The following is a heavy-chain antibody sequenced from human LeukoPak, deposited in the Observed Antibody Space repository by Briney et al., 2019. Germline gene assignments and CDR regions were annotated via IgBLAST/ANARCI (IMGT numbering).Heavy chain of an antibody. CDR1: GGSISSSSYY. D-gene: IGHD3-10*01. Sequence: SETLSLTCTVSGGSISSSSYYWGWIRQPPGKGLEWIGSIYYSGSTYYNPSLKSRVTISVDTSKNQFSLKLSSVTAADTAVYYCATDSRGRYLKFIDYWGQGTLVTVSS. CDR2: IYYSGST. CDR3: ATDSRGRYLKFIDY. V-gene: IGHV4-39*07. J-gene: IGHJ4*02.